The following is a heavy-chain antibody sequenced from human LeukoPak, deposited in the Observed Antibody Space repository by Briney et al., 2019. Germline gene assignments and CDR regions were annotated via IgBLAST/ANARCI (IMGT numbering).Heavy chain of an antibody. CDR3: ARVFRRDGYFDS. J-gene: IGHJ4*02. D-gene: IGHD2-15*01. Sequence: SETLSLTCTVSGGSISSYYWSWIRQPPGKGLEWIGYIFHTGDTNYNPSLKSRVTISVDTSENQFSLQLNSVTAADTAVYYCARVFRRDGYFDSWGQGTLVTVSS. CDR1: GGSISSYY. CDR2: IFHTGDT. V-gene: IGHV4-59*01.